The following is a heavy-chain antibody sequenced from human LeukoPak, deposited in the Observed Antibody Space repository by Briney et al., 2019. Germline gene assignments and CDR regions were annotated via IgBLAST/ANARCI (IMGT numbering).Heavy chain of an antibody. D-gene: IGHD3-10*01. CDR2: IYFTGST. CDR3: ATRLALVRGVILKNNWFDP. Sequence: SETLSLTCTVSGGSIRSSSYSWGWIRQPPGKGLEWIGRIYFTGSTNYNPSLKSRVTISIDTSKNQFSLKLSSVTAADTAVYYCATRLALVRGVILKNNWFDPWGQGTLVTVSS. CDR1: GGSIRSSSYS. V-gene: IGHV4-39*07. J-gene: IGHJ5*02.